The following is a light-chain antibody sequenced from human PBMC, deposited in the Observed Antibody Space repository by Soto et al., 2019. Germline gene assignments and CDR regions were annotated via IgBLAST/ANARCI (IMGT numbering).Light chain of an antibody. Sequence: SYELAQPPSVSVSPGQTATITCFGDKLGNKYACWYQQKPGQSPVLVMYQDSKRPSGIPERFSGSSSGNTATLTISGTQAMDEADYYCQAWDSSTVVFGGGTKLTV. J-gene: IGLJ2*01. CDR2: QDS. CDR1: KLGNKY. CDR3: QAWDSSTVV. V-gene: IGLV3-1*01.